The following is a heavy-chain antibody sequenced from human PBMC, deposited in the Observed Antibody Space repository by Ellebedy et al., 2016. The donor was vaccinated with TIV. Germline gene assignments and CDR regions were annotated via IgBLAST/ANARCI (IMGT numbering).Heavy chain of an antibody. V-gene: IGHV4-30-4*01. Sequence: SETLSLXCTVSGGSISSGDYYWSWFRQPPGKGPEWIGYIYSSGTTYYNPSLKSRLTISVDTSKNQFSLKLTSVTAADTADYYCARGGGLRAFDVWGQGTVVTVSS. CDR2: IYSSGTT. CDR3: ARGGGLRAFDV. CDR1: GGSISSGDYY. J-gene: IGHJ3*01. D-gene: IGHD3-16*01.